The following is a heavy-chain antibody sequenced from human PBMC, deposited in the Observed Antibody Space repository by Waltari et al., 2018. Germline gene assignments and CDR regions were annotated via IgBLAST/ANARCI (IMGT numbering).Heavy chain of an antibody. J-gene: IGHJ6*02. V-gene: IGHV1-69*02. CDR3: AGEDYGDYYYYYGMDV. Sequence: QVQLVQSGAEVKKPGSSVKVSCKASGGTFSSYTISWVRQAPGQGLEWMGRITPSLGISNYAQKFQGRVTITADKSTSTAYMELSSLRSEDTAVYYCAGEDYGDYYYYYGMDVWGQGTTVTVSS. CDR1: GGTFSSYT. D-gene: IGHD4-17*01. CDR2: ITPSLGIS.